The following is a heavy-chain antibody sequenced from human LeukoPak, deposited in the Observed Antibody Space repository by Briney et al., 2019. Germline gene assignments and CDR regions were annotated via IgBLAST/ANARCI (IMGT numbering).Heavy chain of an antibody. Sequence: SETLSLTCTVSGGSISAYYWSWIRQPAGKGLEWIGRIYTSGSIHNNPSLKSRVSISIDKSKNQFSLQLSSVTAADTAVYYCARDWSYYGTEYYFDDWGQGTLVTVSS. J-gene: IGHJ4*02. CDR2: IYTSGSI. CDR1: GGSISAYY. CDR3: ARDWSYYGTEYYFDD. D-gene: IGHD3-10*01. V-gene: IGHV4-4*07.